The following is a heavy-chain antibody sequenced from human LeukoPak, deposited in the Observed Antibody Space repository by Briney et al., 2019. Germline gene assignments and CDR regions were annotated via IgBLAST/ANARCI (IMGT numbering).Heavy chain of an antibody. CDR2: ISSSGSTI. J-gene: IGHJ6*04. Sequence: GGCLRLSCAASGFTFSSYEMNWVRQAPGKGREWVSYISSSGSTIYYADSVKGRFTISRDNAKNSLYLQMNSLRAEDTAVYYCAELGITMIGGVWGKGTTVTISS. CDR3: AELGITMIGGV. CDR1: GFTFSSYE. V-gene: IGHV3-48*03. D-gene: IGHD3-10*02.